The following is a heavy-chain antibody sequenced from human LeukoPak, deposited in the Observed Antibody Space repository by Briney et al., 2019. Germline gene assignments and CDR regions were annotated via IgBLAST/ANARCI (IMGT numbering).Heavy chain of an antibody. V-gene: IGHV1-8*03. CDR3: ARLVVAATHYYYYDMDV. D-gene: IGHD2-15*01. CDR2: MNPNSGNT. CDR1: GYTFTSYD. Sequence: ASVKVSCKASGYTFTSYDINRVRQATGQGREWMGWMNPNSGNTGYAQKFQGRVTITRNTSISTAYMELSSLRSEDTAVYYCARLVVAATHYYYYDMDVWGKGTTVTVSS. J-gene: IGHJ6*03.